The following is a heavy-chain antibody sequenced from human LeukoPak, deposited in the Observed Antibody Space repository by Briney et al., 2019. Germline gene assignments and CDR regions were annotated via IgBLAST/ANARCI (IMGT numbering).Heavy chain of an antibody. CDR3: AXVPXPXHYCSSTSCYGWFDP. D-gene: IGHD2-2*01. J-gene: IGHJ5*02. V-gene: IGHV1-18*01. CDR2: ISAYNGNT. Sequence: ASVKVSCKASGYTFTSYGISWVRQAPGQGLEWMGWISAYNGNTNYAQKLQGRVTMTTDTSTSTAYMELRSLRSDDTAVYYCAXVPXPXHYCSSTSCYGWFDPWGQGTLVTVSS. CDR1: GYTFTSYG.